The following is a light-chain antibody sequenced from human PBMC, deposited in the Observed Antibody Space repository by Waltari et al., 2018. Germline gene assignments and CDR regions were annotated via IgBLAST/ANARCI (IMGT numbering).Light chain of an antibody. CDR2: GNT. Sequence: QSVLTQPPSASGTPGQRVTIPCSGSSSDIGDTYVSWYKQLPGTAPKLLIYGNTQRPSGVPDRFSGSKSGTSASLAISDLRSEDEADYYCAAWDDNLLYVFGTGTKVTVL. J-gene: IGLJ1*01. CDR1: SSDIGDTY. V-gene: IGLV1-47*01. CDR3: AAWDDNLLYV.